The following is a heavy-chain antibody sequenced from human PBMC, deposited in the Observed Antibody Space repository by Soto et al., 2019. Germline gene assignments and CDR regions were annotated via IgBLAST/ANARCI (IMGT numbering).Heavy chain of an antibody. CDR1: GGSISSYY. Sequence: QVQLQESGPGLVKPSETLSLTCTVSGGSISSYYWSWIRQPAGKGLEWIGRIYTSGSTNYNPSLKSRVTMSVDTSKNQFSLKLSSVTAADMAVYYCARHCPLDLLWCSGSPAAFDYWGQGTLVTVSS. CDR3: ARHCPLDLLWCSGSPAAFDY. J-gene: IGHJ4*02. V-gene: IGHV4-4*07. CDR2: IYTSGST. D-gene: IGHD3-10*02.